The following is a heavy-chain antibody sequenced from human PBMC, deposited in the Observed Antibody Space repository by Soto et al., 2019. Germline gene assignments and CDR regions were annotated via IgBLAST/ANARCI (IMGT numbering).Heavy chain of an antibody. J-gene: IGHJ5*02. CDR2: MNPNSGNT. CDR3: ARGTILIDLPSGNWFGP. D-gene: IGHD3-16*02. CDR1: GYTFTSYD. Sequence: ASVKVSCKASGYTFTSYDINWVRQATGQGLEWMGWMNPNSGNTGYAQKFQGRVTMTTDTSTSTAYMELRSLRSEDTAVYYCARGTILIDLPSGNWFGPWGKGTLVTV. V-gene: IGHV1-8*01.